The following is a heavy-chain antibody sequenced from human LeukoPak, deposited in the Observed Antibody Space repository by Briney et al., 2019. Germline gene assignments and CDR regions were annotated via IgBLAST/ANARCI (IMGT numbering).Heavy chain of an antibody. J-gene: IGHJ4*02. CDR1: DGSISSGSYY. CDR2: IYTSGST. D-gene: IGHD5-18*01. V-gene: IGHV4-61*02. Sequence: SETLSLTCTVSDGSISSGSYYWSWIRQPAGKGLEWIGRIYTSGSTNYNPSLKSRVTISVDTSKNQFSLKLSSVTAADTAVYYCARSGGYSYGYFDYWGQGTLVTVSS. CDR3: ARSGGYSYGYFDY.